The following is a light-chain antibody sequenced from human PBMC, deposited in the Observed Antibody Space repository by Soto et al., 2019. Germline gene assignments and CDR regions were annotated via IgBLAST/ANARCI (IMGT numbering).Light chain of an antibody. V-gene: IGLV1-51*01. CDR1: SSNIGNNY. CDR3: GTWDSSLSDYV. Sequence: QALLPHPPSVSSAPGQEVAISCSGSSSNIGNNYVSWYQQLPGTAPKLLIYDNNKRPSGIPDRFSDSKSGTSATLAITGLKTGDEADYYCGTWDSSLSDYVFGTGTKV. J-gene: IGLJ1*01. CDR2: DNN.